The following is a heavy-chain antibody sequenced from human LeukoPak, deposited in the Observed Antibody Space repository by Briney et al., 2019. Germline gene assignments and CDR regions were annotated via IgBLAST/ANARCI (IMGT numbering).Heavy chain of an antibody. J-gene: IGHJ3*02. CDR3: AREWELGVDAFDI. CDR1: GYTFIGYY. D-gene: IGHD1-26*01. V-gene: IGHV1-69*13. CDR2: IIPIFGTA. Sequence: SVKVSCKASGYTFIGYYIHWVRQAPGQGLEWMGGIIPIFGTANYAQKFQGRVTITADGSTSTAYMELSSLRSEDTAVYYCAREWELGVDAFDIWGQGTMVTVSS.